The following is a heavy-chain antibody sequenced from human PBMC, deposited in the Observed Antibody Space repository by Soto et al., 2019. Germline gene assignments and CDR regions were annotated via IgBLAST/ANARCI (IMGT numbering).Heavy chain of an antibody. CDR3: VNGCWLGD. CDR2: INADGSST. Sequence: EVQLVESGGGLVQPGGSLRLSCAASGFTFSTCWMHWFRQDPGKGLLWVSRINADGSSTSYADSVKGRFTISRDNVKNTLYLQMNSLRAGVKAVFSCVNGCWLGDWGQGTRVTVSS. V-gene: IGHV3-74*01. CDR1: GFTFSTCW. J-gene: IGHJ4*02. D-gene: IGHD3-10*01.